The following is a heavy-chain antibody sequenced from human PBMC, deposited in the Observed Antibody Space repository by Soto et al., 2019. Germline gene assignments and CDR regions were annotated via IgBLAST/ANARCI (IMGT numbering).Heavy chain of an antibody. D-gene: IGHD6-25*01. CDR2: IKYDGIEI. CDR1: GFSFSNYW. V-gene: IGHV3-7*05. Sequence: EVELVESGGGLVQPGGSLRLSCVASGFSFSNYWMTWVRQAPGKGLEWVANIKYDGIEIYYVDSVKGRFTISRDNAKNSLYLQMNSLRAEDTAVYYCARVTPSPAGANSFDHWGQGTLTTVSS. J-gene: IGHJ4*02. CDR3: ARVTPSPAGANSFDH.